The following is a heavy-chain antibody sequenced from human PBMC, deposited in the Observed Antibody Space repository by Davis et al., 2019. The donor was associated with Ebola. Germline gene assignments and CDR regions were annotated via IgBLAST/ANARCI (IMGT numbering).Heavy chain of an antibody. CDR2: INTNTGNP. Sequence: AASVKVSCKASGYTFTSYAMNWVRQAPGQGLEWMGWINTNTGNPTYAQGFTGRFVFSLDTSVSTAYLQISSLKAEDTAVYYCARYDVDQYGLRPVWDVWGKGTTVTVSS. V-gene: IGHV7-4-1*02. D-gene: IGHD3-10*01. J-gene: IGHJ6*04. CDR1: GYTFTSYA. CDR3: ARYDVDQYGLRPVWDV.